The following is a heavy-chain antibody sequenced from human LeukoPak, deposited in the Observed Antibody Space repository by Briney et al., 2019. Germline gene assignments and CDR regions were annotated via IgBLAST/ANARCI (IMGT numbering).Heavy chain of an antibody. CDR2: IDASGGST. CDR3: AKGSGSWWYRWFAP. J-gene: IGHJ5*02. D-gene: IGHD6-19*01. V-gene: IGHV3-23*01. CDR1: GFTFSSYA. Sequence: GGSLRLSCAASGFTFSSYAMTWVRQAPGKGLEWVSAIDASGGSTYYADYVNGRFTISRDISKNTFFLQKNTLRAADTAVYHCAKGSGSWWYRWFAPWGQGTLVTVSS.